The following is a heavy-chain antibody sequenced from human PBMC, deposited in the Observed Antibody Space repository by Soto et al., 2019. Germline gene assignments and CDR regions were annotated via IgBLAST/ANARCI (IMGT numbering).Heavy chain of an antibody. D-gene: IGHD4-17*01. Sequence: SETLSLTCAVSGYSISSGCYWGWIRPPPGKGLEWIGSIYHSVSTYYNPSLNSRVTISVDTSKNQFSLKLCSVTAADTAVYYCARDRYGDYWDAFDIWGQGTMVTVSS. V-gene: IGHV4-38-2*02. CDR1: GYSISSGCY. CDR3: ARDRYGDYWDAFDI. J-gene: IGHJ3*02. CDR2: IYHSVST.